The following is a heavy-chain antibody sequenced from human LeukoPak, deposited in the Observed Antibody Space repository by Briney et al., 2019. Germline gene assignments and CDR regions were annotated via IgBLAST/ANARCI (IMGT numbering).Heavy chain of an antibody. D-gene: IGHD6-19*01. CDR3: AKDWRSSGWYGLDY. CDR2: ISYDGSNK. CDR1: GFTFSSYG. V-gene: IGHV3-30*18. J-gene: IGHJ4*02. Sequence: GRSLRLSCAASGFTFSSYGMHWVRRAPGKGLEWVAVISYDGSNKYYADSVKGRFTISRDNSKNTLYLQMNSLRAEDTAVYYCAKDWRSSGWYGLDYWGQGTLVTVSS.